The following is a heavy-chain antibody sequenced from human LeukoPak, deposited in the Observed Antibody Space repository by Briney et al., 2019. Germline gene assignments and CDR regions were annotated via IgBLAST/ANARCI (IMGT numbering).Heavy chain of an antibody. V-gene: IGHV4-59*12. Sequence: SETLSLTCTVSGGSISSYYWSWIRDPPGKGLGRIGDIYYSGSTNYTPPPKSRVTISVATSKNQFSLKLSSVTAAATAVYYCARGRSYSGYETLGYWGQGTLVTVSS. CDR1: GGSISSYY. CDR2: IYYSGST. CDR3: ARGRSYSGYETLGY. D-gene: IGHD5-12*01. J-gene: IGHJ4*02.